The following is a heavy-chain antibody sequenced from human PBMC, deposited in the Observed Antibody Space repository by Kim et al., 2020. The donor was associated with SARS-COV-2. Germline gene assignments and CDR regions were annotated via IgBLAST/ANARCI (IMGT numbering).Heavy chain of an antibody. CDR2: ISYDGSNK. CDR1: GFTFSSYG. D-gene: IGHD3-10*01. Sequence: GGSLRLSCAASGFTFSSYGMHWVRQAPGKGLEWVAVISYDGSNKYYADSVKGRFTISRDNSKNTLYLQMNSLRAEDTAVYYCAKDREVPRGDYYGSGSTYRGYYYYGMDAWGQGTTVTVSS. CDR3: AKDREVPRGDYYGSGSTYRGYYYYGMDA. V-gene: IGHV3-30*18. J-gene: IGHJ6*02.